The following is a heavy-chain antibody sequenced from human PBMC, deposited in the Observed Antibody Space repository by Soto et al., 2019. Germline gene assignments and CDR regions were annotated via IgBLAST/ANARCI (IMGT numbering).Heavy chain of an antibody. D-gene: IGHD3-22*01. CDR1: GFTFSSYA. CDR3: AKAYSTYYYDSSGYSHFDY. J-gene: IGHJ4*02. Sequence: LRLSFAASGFTFSSYAMSWVRQAPGKGLEWVSAISGSGGSTYYADSVKGRFTISRDNSKNTLYLQMNSLRAEDTAVYYCAKAYSTYYYDSSGYSHFDYWGQGTLVTVSS. CDR2: ISGSGGST. V-gene: IGHV3-23*01.